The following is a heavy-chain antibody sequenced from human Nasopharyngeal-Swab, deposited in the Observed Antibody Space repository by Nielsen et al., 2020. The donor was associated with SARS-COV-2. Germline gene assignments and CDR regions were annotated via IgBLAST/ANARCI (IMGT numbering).Heavy chain of an antibody. Sequence: GESLKISCAASGFSISIYTMNWVRQAPGKGLEWVSGISSSGDYIYYAVSVKGRFTISRDNAKNSLYLQMNSLRAEDTALYYCARDTPAMFAYWGQGTLVTVSS. CDR3: ARDTPAMFAY. V-gene: IGHV3-21*01. CDR2: ISSSGDYI. CDR1: GFSISIYT. J-gene: IGHJ4*02.